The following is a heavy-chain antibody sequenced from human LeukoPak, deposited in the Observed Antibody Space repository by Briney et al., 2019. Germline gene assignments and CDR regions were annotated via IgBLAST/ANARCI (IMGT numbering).Heavy chain of an antibody. CDR2: INPNSGGT. J-gene: IGHJ5*02. CDR3: ASHYGDYEGGFDP. Sequence: ASVKVSCKASGYTFTGYYMHWVRQAPGQGLEWMGWINPNSGGTNYAQKFQGRVTMTRDTSISTAYVELSRLRSDDTAVYCCASHYGDYEGGFDPWGQGTLVTVSS. V-gene: IGHV1-2*02. CDR1: GYTFTGYY. D-gene: IGHD4-17*01.